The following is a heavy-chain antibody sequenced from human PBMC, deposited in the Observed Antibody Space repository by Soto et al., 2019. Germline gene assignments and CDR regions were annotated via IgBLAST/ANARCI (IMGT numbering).Heavy chain of an antibody. CDR1: GGTFSSYA. Sequence: GASVKVSCKASGGTFSSYAISWVRQAPGQGLEWMGGIIPIFGTANYAQKFQGRVTITADESTSTAYMELSSLRSEDTAVYYCARNQLVSFWSGPFAYYYYGMDVWGQGTTVTVSS. D-gene: IGHD3-3*01. V-gene: IGHV1-69*13. J-gene: IGHJ6*02. CDR2: IIPIFGTA. CDR3: ARNQLVSFWSGPFAYYYYGMDV.